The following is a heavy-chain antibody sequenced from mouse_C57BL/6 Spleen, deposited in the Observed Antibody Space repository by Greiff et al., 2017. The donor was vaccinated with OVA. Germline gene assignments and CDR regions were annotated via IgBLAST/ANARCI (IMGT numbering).Heavy chain of an antibody. V-gene: IGHV1-22*01. J-gene: IGHJ4*01. CDR2: INPNNGGT. D-gene: IGHD2-10*01. CDR1: GYTFTDYN. Sequence: EVQLKESGPELVKPGASVKMSCKASGYTFTDYNMHWVKQSHGKSLEWIGYINPNNGGTSYNQKFKGKATLTVNKSSSTAYMELRSLTSEDSAVYYCARALLLNYAMDYWGQGTSVTVSS. CDR3: ARALLLNYAMDY.